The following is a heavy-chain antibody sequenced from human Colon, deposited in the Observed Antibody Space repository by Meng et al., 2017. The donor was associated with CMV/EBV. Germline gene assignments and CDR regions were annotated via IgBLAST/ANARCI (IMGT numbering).Heavy chain of an antibody. CDR3: ARWGNCRSISCYVYNYYGMDV. CDR2: IIPIVDKV. J-gene: IGHJ6*02. Sequence: SVKVSCKASGGTSSSYAIHWVRQAPGQGLEWMGRIIPIVDKVDYAQKFQGRVTMTTDTSTSTAYMELRSLRSDDTAVYYCARWGNCRSISCYVYNYYGMDVWGQGTTVTVSS. V-gene: IGHV1-69*04. CDR1: GGTSSSYA. D-gene: IGHD2-2*01.